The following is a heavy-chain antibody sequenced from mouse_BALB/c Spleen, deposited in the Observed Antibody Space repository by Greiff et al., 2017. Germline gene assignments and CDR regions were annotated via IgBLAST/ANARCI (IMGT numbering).Heavy chain of an antibody. CDR3: AILRLEEYFDY. D-gene: IGHD1-2*01. CDR2: ISYSGST. V-gene: IGHV3-2*02. CDR1: GYSITSDYA. J-gene: IGHJ2*01. Sequence: EVKLVESGPGLVKPSQSLSLTCTVTGYSITSDYARNWIRQFPGNKLEWMGYISYSGSTSYNPSLKSRISITRDTSKNQFFLQLNSVTTEDTATYYCAILRLEEYFDYWGQGTTLTVSS.